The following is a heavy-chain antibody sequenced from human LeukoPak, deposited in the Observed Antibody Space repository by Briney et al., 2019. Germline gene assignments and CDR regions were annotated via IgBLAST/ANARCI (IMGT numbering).Heavy chain of an antibody. CDR2: IYHSGST. CDR3: ARVAMTTVTTYYFDY. J-gene: IGHJ4*02. CDR1: GYSISSGYY. V-gene: IGHV4-38-2*02. Sequence: SETLSLTCTVSGYSISSGYYWGWIRQPPGKGLEWIGSIYHSGSTYYNPSLKGRVTISVDTSKNQFSLKLSSVTAADTAVYYCARVAMTTVTTYYFDYWGQGTLVTVSS. D-gene: IGHD4-11*01.